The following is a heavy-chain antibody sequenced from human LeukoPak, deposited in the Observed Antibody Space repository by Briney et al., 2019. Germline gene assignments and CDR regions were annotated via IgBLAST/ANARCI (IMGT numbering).Heavy chain of an antibody. Sequence: PSETLSLTCTVSGGSISSYYWSWIRQPPGKGLEWIGYIYYSGSTYYNPSLKSRVTISVDTSKNQFSLKLSSVTAADTAVYYCARSRYYDSSGYQVWGHWGQGTLVTVSS. V-gene: IGHV4-30-4*01. CDR3: ARSRYYDSSGYQVWGH. D-gene: IGHD3-22*01. CDR1: GGSISSYY. J-gene: IGHJ1*01. CDR2: IYYSGST.